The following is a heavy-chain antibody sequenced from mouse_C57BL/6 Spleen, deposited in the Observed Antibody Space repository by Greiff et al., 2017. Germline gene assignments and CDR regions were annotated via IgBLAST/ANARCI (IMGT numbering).Heavy chain of an antibody. D-gene: IGHD2-2*01. CDR2: IDPEDGET. CDR3: ALWLSYYAMDY. CDR1: GFNFNDYT. J-gene: IGHJ4*01. V-gene: IGHV14-2*01. Sequence: VQLQQSGAELVKPGASVKLSCTASGFNFNDYTMHWVQQRTEQGLEWIGRIDPEDGETKYAPKFQGKATITADTSSNTAYLQLSILTSEYTAVYCCALWLSYYAMDYWGQGTSVTVSS.